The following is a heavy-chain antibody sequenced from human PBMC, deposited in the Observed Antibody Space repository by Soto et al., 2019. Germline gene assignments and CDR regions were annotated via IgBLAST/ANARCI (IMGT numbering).Heavy chain of an antibody. V-gene: IGHV3-7*01. CDR3: ARLSGAYYYVMDV. CDR2: VKHDGSGE. CDR1: GFTFSSYW. D-gene: IGHD1-26*01. Sequence: PGGSLRLSCAASGFTFSSYWMSWVRQTPGKGLEWVANVKHDGSGEYYMDSVKGRFTISRDNAKNSLYLQMNSLRGEDTALYYCARLSGAYYYVMDVWGQGTTVTVSS. J-gene: IGHJ6*02.